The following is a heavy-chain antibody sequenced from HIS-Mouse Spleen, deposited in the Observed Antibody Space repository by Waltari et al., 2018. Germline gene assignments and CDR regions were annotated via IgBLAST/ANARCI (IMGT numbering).Heavy chain of an antibody. CDR1: GFTFSISG. V-gene: IGHV3-30*18. D-gene: IGHD6-19*01. CDR3: AKASSGWLDY. J-gene: IGHJ4*02. Sequence: QVQLVESGGGGFQPGRSLRLSGAASGFTFSISGMHWVRQAPGKGLEWVAVISYDGSNKYYADSVKGRFTISRDNSKNTLYLQMNSLRAEDTAVYYCAKASSGWLDYWGQGTLVTVSS. CDR2: ISYDGSNK.